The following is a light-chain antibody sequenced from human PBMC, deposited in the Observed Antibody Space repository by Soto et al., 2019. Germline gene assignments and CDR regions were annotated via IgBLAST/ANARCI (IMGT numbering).Light chain of an antibody. J-gene: IGKJ1*01. V-gene: IGKV3-20*01. CDR2: GAS. CDR1: QSVSSNY. CDR3: QQYGTSPRT. Sequence: EIVLTQSPGTLSLSPGERATLSCRASQSVSSNYLSWYQQRPGQAPRLLIYGASNRATDIPDRFSGSGSGKEFTLTISRVEPEDFAVYYCQQYGTSPRTFGQGTNVEIK.